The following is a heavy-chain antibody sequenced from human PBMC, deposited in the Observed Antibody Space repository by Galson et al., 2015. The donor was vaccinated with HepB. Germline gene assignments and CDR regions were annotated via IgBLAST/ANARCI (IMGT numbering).Heavy chain of an antibody. V-gene: IGHV3-23*01. Sequence: SLRLSCAASGFTFTGYAMTWVRQAPGRGLEWVSAISGSGSSTYYADSVKGRFTISRDNSKRTLYVQMNSLRAEDTAVYYCATDRVPSSLVPTALTWGQGTPVTVSS. J-gene: IGHJ4*02. CDR3: ATDRVPSSLVPTALT. D-gene: IGHD6-6*01. CDR1: GFTFTGYA. CDR2: ISGSGSST.